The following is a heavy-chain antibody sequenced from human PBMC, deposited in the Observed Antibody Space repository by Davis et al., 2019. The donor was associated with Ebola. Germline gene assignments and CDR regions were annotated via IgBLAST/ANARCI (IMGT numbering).Heavy chain of an antibody. J-gene: IGHJ6*02. V-gene: IGHV3-74*01. Sequence: PGGSLRLSCAASGFTFSSYWMHWVRQAPGKGLVWVSRINSDGSSTSYADSVKGRFTISRDNSKNTLYLQMNSLRAEDTAVYYCAKVEYQLLFSWNYYYGMDVWGQGTTVTVSS. D-gene: IGHD2-2*01. CDR1: GFTFSSYW. CDR3: AKVEYQLLFSWNYYYGMDV. CDR2: INSDGSST.